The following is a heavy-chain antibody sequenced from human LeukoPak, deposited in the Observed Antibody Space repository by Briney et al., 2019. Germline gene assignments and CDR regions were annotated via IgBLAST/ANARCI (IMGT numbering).Heavy chain of an antibody. J-gene: IGHJ6*03. V-gene: IGHV3-23*01. D-gene: IGHD1-26*01. Sequence: GGSLRLSCAASGFTFSTFAMIWVRQAPEKGLEFVSVIGADSGAIQYADSVKGRFTISRDNSKNTMYLQMNSLRADDTAVYYCAKIRGAGSHYYYHMNVWGKGTTVTVSS. CDR1: GFTFSTFA. CDR2: IGADSGAI. CDR3: AKIRGAGSHYYYHMNV.